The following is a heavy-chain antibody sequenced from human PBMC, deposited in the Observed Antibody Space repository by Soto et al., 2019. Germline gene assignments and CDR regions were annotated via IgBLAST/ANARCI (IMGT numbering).Heavy chain of an antibody. J-gene: IGHJ4*02. V-gene: IGHV1-3*01. CDR1: GYTFTNYA. CDR2: INAGTGNT. Sequence: ASVKVSCKASGYTFTNYAMHWVRQAPGQRLEWMGWINAGTGNTKYSQKFQGRVTITRDTSASTAYMDLSSLRSEDTAVYYCARGPGGNDGPGEYWGQGTLVTVSS. CDR3: ARGPGGNDGPGEY. D-gene: IGHD3-10*01.